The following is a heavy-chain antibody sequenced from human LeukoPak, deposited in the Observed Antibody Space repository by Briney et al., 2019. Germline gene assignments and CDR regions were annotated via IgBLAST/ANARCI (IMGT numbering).Heavy chain of an antibody. CDR1: GCTFTSYG. CDR3: AREGSGSYYLNWFDP. CDR2: ISAYNGKT. D-gene: IGHD3-10*01. J-gene: IGHJ5*02. V-gene: IGHV1-18*01. Sequence: GASVKVSCKAAGCTFTSYGIRWGGQAPGQGREWMGGISAYNGKTNYAQKLQGRGTMTTDPSTSTAYIELRSLRSDDTAVYYCAREGSGSYYLNWFDPWGQGTLVTVSS.